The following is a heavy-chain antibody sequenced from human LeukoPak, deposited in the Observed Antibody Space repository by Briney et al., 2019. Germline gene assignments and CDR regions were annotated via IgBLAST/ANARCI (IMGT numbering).Heavy chain of an antibody. J-gene: IGHJ4*02. CDR3: ARGPSGYHNT. D-gene: IGHD5-12*01. CDR1: GFTFDDYA. V-gene: IGHV3-21*01. CDR2: ISSSSSYI. Sequence: GGSLRLSCAASGFTFDDYAMHWVRQAPGKGLEWVSSISSSSSYIYYADSVKGRFTISRDNAKNSLYLQMNSLRAEDTAVYYCARGPSGYHNTGGQGTLVTVSS.